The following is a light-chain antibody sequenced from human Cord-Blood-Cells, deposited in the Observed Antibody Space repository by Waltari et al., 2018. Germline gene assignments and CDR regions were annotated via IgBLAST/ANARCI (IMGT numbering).Light chain of an antibody. V-gene: IGKV4-1*01. Sequence: DIVMTQYPDSLAVSLGERDTINCKSSQSVLYSSNNKNYLAWYQQKPGQPPKLLIYWASTRESGVPDRFSGSGSGTDFTLTISSLQAEDVAVYYCQQYYSTPFTFGPGTKVDIK. CDR3: QQYYSTPFT. J-gene: IGKJ3*01. CDR2: WAS. CDR1: QSVLYSSNNKNY.